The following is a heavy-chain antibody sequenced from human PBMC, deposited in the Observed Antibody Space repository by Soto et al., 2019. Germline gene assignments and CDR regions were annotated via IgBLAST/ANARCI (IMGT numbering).Heavy chain of an antibody. J-gene: IGHJ4*02. CDR3: ASTPYGDHEVDYYFDY. D-gene: IGHD4-17*01. Sequence: RSSETLSLTCTVSGGSISSYYWSWIRQPPGKGLEWIGYIYYSGSTYYNPSLKSRVTISVDTSKNQFSLKLSSVTAADTAVYYCASTPYGDHEVDYYFDYWGQGTLVTVSS. CDR2: IYYSGST. CDR1: GGSISSYY. V-gene: IGHV4-59*12.